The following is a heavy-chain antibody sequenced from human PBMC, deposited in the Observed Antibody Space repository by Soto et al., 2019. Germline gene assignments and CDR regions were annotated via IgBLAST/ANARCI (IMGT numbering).Heavy chain of an antibody. J-gene: IGHJ4*02. CDR1: GYTFTSYG. CDR3: ARAPSSVTIFGVVILGY. D-gene: IGHD3-3*01. Sequence: QVQLVQSGAEVKKPGASVKVSCKASGYTFTSYGISWVRQAPGQGLEWMGWISAYNGNTNYAQKLQGRVTMTTDTSTSTAYMELRSPRADDTAVYYCARAPSSVTIFGVVILGYWGQGTLVTVSS. CDR2: ISAYNGNT. V-gene: IGHV1-18*01.